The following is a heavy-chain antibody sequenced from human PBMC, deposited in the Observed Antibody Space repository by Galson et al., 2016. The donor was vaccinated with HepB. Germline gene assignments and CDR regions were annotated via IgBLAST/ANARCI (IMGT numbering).Heavy chain of an antibody. D-gene: IGHD3-9*01. J-gene: IGHJ4*02. CDR1: GYTFTNYD. V-gene: IGHV1-69*06. Sequence: SVKVSCKASGYTFTNYDINWVRQAAGQGLEWMGGILPDFGTANYAQKFQGRLTITADISTNTAYLELSSLRSEDTAVYYCARYCDSLTACRESRFDYWGQGTLVTVSS. CDR3: ARYCDSLTACRESRFDY. CDR2: ILPDFGTA.